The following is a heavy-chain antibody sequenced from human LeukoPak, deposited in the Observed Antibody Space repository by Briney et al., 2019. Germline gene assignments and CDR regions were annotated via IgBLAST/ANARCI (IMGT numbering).Heavy chain of an antibody. CDR1: GGSFSGYY. V-gene: IGHV4-34*01. D-gene: IGHD2-2*01. Sequence: LETLSLTCAVYGGSFSGYYWSWIRQPPGKGLEWIGQINHSGSTNYNPSLRSRVTISVDTSKNQFSLKLSSVTAADTAVYYCARKRCSSTSCQIRYYFDYWGQGTLVTVSS. J-gene: IGHJ4*02. CDR2: INHSGST. CDR3: ARKRCSSTSCQIRYYFDY.